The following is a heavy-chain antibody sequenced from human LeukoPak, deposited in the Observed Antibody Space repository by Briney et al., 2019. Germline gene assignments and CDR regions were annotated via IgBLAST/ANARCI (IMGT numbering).Heavy chain of an antibody. CDR2: IYYSGST. V-gene: IGHV4-39*01. CDR3: ARLDCSSTSCYDYYYYGMDV. J-gene: IGHJ6*02. D-gene: IGHD2-2*01. Sequence: SETLSLTCTVSGGSISSSSYYWGWIRQPPGKGLEWLGSIYYSGSTYYNSALKSLATISVDTSKNQFSLKLSSVTAADTAVYYCARLDCSSTSCYDYYYYGMDVWGQGTTVTVSS. CDR1: GGSISSSSYY.